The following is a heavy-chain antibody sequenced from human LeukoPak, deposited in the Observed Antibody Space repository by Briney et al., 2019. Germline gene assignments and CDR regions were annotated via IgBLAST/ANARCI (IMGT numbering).Heavy chain of an antibody. J-gene: IGHJ6*04. CDR1: GGSFSGYY. CDR3: ARRLYSSSPSGVDV. Sequence: PSETLSLTCAVYGGSFSGYYWSWIRQPPGKGLEWIGEINHSGRTNYNPSLKSRVTISVDTSKNHFSLKLSSVTAADTAVYYCARRLYSSSPSGVDVWGKGTTVTVSS. V-gene: IGHV4-34*01. D-gene: IGHD6-6*01. CDR2: INHSGRT.